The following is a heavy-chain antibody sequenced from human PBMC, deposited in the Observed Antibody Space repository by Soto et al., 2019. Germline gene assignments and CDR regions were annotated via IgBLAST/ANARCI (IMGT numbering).Heavy chain of an antibody. CDR1: CPSIFSSSSY. Sequence: PSVTLSLTCNLVCPSIFSSSSYWALIRKPPGKGLEWIGSIYYNGNTYDNPSLKSRVTMSVDTFENHFSLKLSSVTAADTAVYYCARWYYYDSSGYYQTTYAFDIRGQGTMVT. CDR2: IYYNGNT. V-gene: IGHV4-39*02. J-gene: IGHJ3*02. CDR3: ARWYYYDSSGYYQTTYAFDI. D-gene: IGHD3-22*01.